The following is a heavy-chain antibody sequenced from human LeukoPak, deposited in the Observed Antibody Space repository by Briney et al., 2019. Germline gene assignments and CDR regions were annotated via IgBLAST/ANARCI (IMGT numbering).Heavy chain of an antibody. J-gene: IGHJ4*02. CDR2: ISYDGSNK. CDR1: GFTFSSYG. CDR3: AKVLKHYVWGSYRPPDY. D-gene: IGHD3-16*02. V-gene: IGHV3-30*18. Sequence: GRSLGLSCAASGFTFSSYGMHWVRQAPGKGLEWVAVISYDGSNKYYADSVKGRFTISRDNSKNTLYLQMNSLRAEDTAVYYWAKVLKHYVWGSYRPPDYWGQGTLVTVSS.